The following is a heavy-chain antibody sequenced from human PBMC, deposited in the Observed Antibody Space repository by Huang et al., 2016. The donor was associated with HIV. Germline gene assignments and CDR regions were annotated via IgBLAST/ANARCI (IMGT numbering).Heavy chain of an antibody. CDR3: ARRFSSSSGYFDY. CDR2: IFPADSDT. Sequence: VQLVQSGAEVKNPGESLKISCQGSGYSFSSYWIAWVRQMPGKGLEWRGIIFPADSDTTDSPSFEGQVTIAAEKSIGTAYLQWSRLKASDTAMYYCARRFSSSSGYFDYWGQGSLVTVSS. CDR1: GYSFSSYW. V-gene: IGHV5-51*01. J-gene: IGHJ4*02. D-gene: IGHD6-6*01.